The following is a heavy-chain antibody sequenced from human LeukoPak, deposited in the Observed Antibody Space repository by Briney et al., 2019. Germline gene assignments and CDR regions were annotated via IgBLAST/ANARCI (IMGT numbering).Heavy chain of an antibody. CDR3: ARDQTRYCSGGSCLNFDY. D-gene: IGHD2-15*01. J-gene: IGHJ4*02. CDR2: IIPIFGTA. Sequence: SVKVSSKASGGTFSSYAISWVRQAPGQGLEWMGGIIPIFGTANYAQKFQGRVTITADESTSTAYMELSSLRSEDTAVYYCARDQTRYCSGGSCLNFDYGGQGTLVTVSS. V-gene: IGHV1-69*13. CDR1: GGTFSSYA.